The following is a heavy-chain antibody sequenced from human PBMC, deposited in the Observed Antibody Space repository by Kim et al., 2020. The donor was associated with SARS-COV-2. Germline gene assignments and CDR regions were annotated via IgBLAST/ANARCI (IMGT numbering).Heavy chain of an antibody. V-gene: IGHV3-30*18. D-gene: IGHD6-19*01. CDR3: AKDFNEIAVAGTGT. Sequence: GGSLRLSCAASGFTFSSYGMHWVRQAPGKGLEWVAVISYDGSNKYYADSVKGRFTISRDNSKNTLYLQMNSLRAEDTAVYYCAKDFNEIAVAGTGTWGQG. CDR2: ISYDGSNK. CDR1: GFTFSSYG. J-gene: IGHJ5*02.